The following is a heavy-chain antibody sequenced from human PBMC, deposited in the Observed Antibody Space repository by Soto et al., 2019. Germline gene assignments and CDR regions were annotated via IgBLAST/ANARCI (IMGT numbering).Heavy chain of an antibody. Sequence: QVQLQESGPGLVKPSQTLSLTCTVSGGSISSGGYYWSWIRQHPGKGLEWIGYIYYSGSTSYNPCLKSRVTLSIDTSKSRFSLKLSSVTAADTAVYYCARDGGYGSGSYRFDYWGQGTLVTVSS. CDR1: GGSISSGGYY. CDR2: IYYSGST. J-gene: IGHJ4*02. V-gene: IGHV4-31*03. CDR3: ARDGGYGSGSYRFDY. D-gene: IGHD3-10*01.